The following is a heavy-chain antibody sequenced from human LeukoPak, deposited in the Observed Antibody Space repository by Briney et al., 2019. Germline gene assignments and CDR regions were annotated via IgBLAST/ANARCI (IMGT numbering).Heavy chain of an antibody. CDR3: ARLGLGGYSYSLDY. V-gene: IGHV3-23*01. CDR2: ISGSGGST. Sequence: PGGSLRLSCAASGFTFSSYAMSWVRQAPGKGLEWVSAISGSGGSTYYADSVKGRFTISRDNSKNTLYLQMNSLRAEDTAVYYRARLGLGGYSYSLDYWGQGTLVTVSS. CDR1: GFTFSSYA. D-gene: IGHD2-21*01. J-gene: IGHJ4*02.